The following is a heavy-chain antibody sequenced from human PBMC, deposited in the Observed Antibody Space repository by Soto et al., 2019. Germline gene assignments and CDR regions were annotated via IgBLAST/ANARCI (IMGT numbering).Heavy chain of an antibody. V-gene: IGHV4-30-2*01. Sequence: TLSLTCAVSGDSISSGGYSWSWIRQPPGKGLEWIGYIYQSGSTYYKSSLKSRVTMSVDRSKNQFSLKLSSVTAADTAVYYCARGLITFGGVVATDWFDPWGQGTLVTVSS. CDR1: GDSISSGGYS. J-gene: IGHJ5*02. CDR2: IYQSGST. D-gene: IGHD3-16*02. CDR3: ARGLITFGGVVATDWFDP.